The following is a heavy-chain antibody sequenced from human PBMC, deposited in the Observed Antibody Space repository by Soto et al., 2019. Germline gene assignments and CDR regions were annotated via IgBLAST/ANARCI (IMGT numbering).Heavy chain of an antibody. CDR3: ARESIYNSGSVGFDV. CDR1: GYTFTSYG. Sequence: ASVKVSCKASGYTFTSYGISWVRQAPGLGPEWMGLISTYSGSTNYVQKLQGRVTMTTDTSSNTAYLELRSLRYDDTAVYYCARESIYNSGSVGFDVWGRGTMVTVSS. V-gene: IGHV1-18*01. CDR2: ISTYSGST. J-gene: IGHJ3*01. D-gene: IGHD3-10*01.